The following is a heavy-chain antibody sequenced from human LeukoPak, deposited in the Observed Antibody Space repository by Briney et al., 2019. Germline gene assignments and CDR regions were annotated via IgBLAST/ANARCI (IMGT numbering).Heavy chain of an antibody. CDR1: GGSFSGYY. CDR3: ARKSVINYYDRSGYYYWYNWFDP. J-gene: IGHJ5*02. D-gene: IGHD3-22*01. CDR2: INHSGST. Sequence: KPSETLSLTCAVYGGSFSGYYWSWIRQPPGKGLEWIGEINHSGSTNYNPSLKSRVTISVDTSKNQFSLKLSSVTAADTAVYYCARKSVINYYDRSGYYYWYNWFDPWGQGTLVTVSS. V-gene: IGHV4-34*01.